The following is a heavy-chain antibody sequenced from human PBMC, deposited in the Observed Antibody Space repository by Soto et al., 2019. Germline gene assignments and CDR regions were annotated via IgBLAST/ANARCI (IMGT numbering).Heavy chain of an antibody. CDR3: AKDSHYEILTGYFDY. J-gene: IGHJ4*02. D-gene: IGHD3-9*01. V-gene: IGHV3-30*18. CDR1: GFTFSHYG. Sequence: GGSLRLSCAASGFTFSHYGMHWVRQAPGKGLEWVAVISYDGTNKYYTDSVKGRFTISRDNSKNTLYLQMNSLRAEDTAVYYCAKDSHYEILTGYFDYWGQGTLVTVSS. CDR2: ISYDGTNK.